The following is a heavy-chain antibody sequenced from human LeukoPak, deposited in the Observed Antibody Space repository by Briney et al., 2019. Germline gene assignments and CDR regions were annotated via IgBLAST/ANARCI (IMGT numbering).Heavy chain of an antibody. Sequence: ASVNASCKASGYTFTAYYIHWVRQAPGQRLEWLGWINPNSGGPNYAQKFRGRVTMTRDTSISTVYMDLSRLTSDDTAVYYCARVAVVPAWGQGTRVTVSS. V-gene: IGHV1-2*02. CDR3: ARVAVVPA. CDR1: GYTFTAYY. D-gene: IGHD2-15*01. J-gene: IGHJ5*02. CDR2: INPNSGGP.